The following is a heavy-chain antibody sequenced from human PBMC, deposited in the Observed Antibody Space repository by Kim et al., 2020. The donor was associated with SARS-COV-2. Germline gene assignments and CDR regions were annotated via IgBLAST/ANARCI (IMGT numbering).Heavy chain of an antibody. D-gene: IGHD6-13*01. Sequence: SRVTIAVDTSKNQFSLKLSSVTAADTAVYYCARIPEYSSSWYEYYYGMDVWGQGTTVTVSS. V-gene: IGHV4-30-2*04. CDR3: ARIPEYSSSWYEYYYGMDV. J-gene: IGHJ6*02.